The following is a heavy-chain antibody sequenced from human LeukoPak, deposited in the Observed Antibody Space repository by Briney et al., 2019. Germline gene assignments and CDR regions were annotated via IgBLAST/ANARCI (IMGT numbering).Heavy chain of an antibody. CDR3: ARDRNFGDYAGDFDY. CDR1: GFTFSSYG. Sequence: GGSLRLSCAASGFTFSSYGMHWVRQAPGKGLEWVAVISYDGSNKYYADSVKGRFTISRDNSKNTLYLRMNSLRAEDTVLYYCARDRNFGDYAGDFDYWGQGTLVTVSS. D-gene: IGHD4-17*01. J-gene: IGHJ4*02. V-gene: IGHV3-30*03. CDR2: ISYDGSNK.